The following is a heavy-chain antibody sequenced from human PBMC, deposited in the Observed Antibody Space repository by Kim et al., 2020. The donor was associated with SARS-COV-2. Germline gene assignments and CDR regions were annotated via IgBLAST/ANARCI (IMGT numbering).Heavy chain of an antibody. J-gene: IGHJ4*01. Sequence: SETLSLTCTVSGDSVSSGNYYWSWIRQPPGKRLEWIAYIYYSGSTNYNPSLSSRVTISLDTSKNQFSLKLISVTAADTAMYYCARTSYPTSGQWTFFDYWGHGTLVTVSS. V-gene: IGHV4-61*01. CDR2: IYYSGST. CDR3: ARTSYPTSGQWTFFDY. CDR1: GDSVSSGNYY. D-gene: IGHD3-16*01.